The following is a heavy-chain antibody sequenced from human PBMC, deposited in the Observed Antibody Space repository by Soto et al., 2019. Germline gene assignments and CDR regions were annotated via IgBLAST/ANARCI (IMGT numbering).Heavy chain of an antibody. Sequence: SVKVSCKASGGTFSSYTISWVRQAPGQGLEWMGRIIPILGIANYAQKFQGRVTITADKSTSTAYMELSSLRSEDTAVYYCASSSDCSVGSCYCLYSHLFDIWGQGTTVTVSS. CDR3: ASSSDCSVGSCYCLYSHLFDI. J-gene: IGHJ3*02. V-gene: IGHV1-69*02. D-gene: IGHD2-15*01. CDR2: IIPILGIA. CDR1: GGTFSSYT.